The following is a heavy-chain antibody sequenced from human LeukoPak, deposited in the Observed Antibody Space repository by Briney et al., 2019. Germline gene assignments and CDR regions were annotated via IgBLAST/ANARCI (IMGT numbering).Heavy chain of an antibody. CDR1: GFTFDDYA. D-gene: IGHD6-19*01. Sequence: GRSLRLSCAASGFTFDDYAMHWVRQAPGKGLEWVSGISWNSGSIGYADSVKGRFTISRDNAKNSLYLQMNSLRAEDTALYYCAKVSEYSSGWYFVDYWGQGTLVTVSS. CDR3: AKVSEYSSGWYFVDY. J-gene: IGHJ4*02. V-gene: IGHV3-9*01. CDR2: ISWNSGSI.